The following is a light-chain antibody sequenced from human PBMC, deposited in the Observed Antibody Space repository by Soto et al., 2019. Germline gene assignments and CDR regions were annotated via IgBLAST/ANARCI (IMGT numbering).Light chain of an antibody. V-gene: IGKV4-1*01. CDR3: QQYYRTPPDP. Sequence: IVMTQSPDSLAVWLXXXXXXXGKXXXXVXYSSNNKKYLAWYQQKPGQPPKLLIYWASTRESGVPDRFSGSGSGTDFTLTISSVQAEDVAVYYRQQYYRTPPDPFGQGTRLEIK. J-gene: IGKJ5*01. CDR2: WAS. CDR1: XXVXYSSNNKKY.